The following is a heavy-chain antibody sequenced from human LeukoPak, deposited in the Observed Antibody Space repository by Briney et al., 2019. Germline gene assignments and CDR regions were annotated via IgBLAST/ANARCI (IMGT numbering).Heavy chain of an antibody. CDR3: ARSFRGVTTKSYYFDY. CDR1: GFTFSSYS. Sequence: PGGSLRLSCAASGFTFSSYSMNWVRQAPGKGLEWVSYISSSSSTIYYADSVKGRFTISRDNAKNSLYLQMNSLIAEDTAVYYCARSFRGVTTKSYYFDYWGQGTLVTVSS. D-gene: IGHD2-21*02. J-gene: IGHJ4*02. CDR2: ISSSSSTI. V-gene: IGHV3-48*01.